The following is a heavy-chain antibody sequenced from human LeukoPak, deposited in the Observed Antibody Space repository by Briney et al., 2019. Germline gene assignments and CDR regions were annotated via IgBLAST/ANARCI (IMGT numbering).Heavy chain of an antibody. J-gene: IGHJ4*02. V-gene: IGHV3-33*06. CDR3: AKERGPSTRPDY. D-gene: IGHD2-2*01. CDR1: GFTFSRDG. Sequence: PGGSLRLSCAASGFTFSRDGMHWVRQAPGKGLEWVAVIWYDGSKKYYADSVKGRFTISRDNSKNTLYLQMNSLRAEDTAVYYCAKERGPSTRPDYWGQGTLVTVSS. CDR2: IWYDGSKK.